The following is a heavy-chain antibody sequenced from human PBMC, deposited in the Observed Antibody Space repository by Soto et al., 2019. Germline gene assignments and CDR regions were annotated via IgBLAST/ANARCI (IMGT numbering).Heavy chain of an antibody. V-gene: IGHV4-59*01. D-gene: IGHD2-15*01. J-gene: IGHJ2*01. CDR3: ARVDCSGGSCDWYFDL. CDR1: GGSISSYY. Sequence: QVQLQESGPGLVKPSETLSLTCTVSGGSISSYYWSWIRQPPGKGLEWIGYIYYSGSTNYNPSLKSRVTISVDTSKNQFSLKLSSVTAADTAVYYCARVDCSGGSCDWYFDLWGRGTLVTVSS. CDR2: IYYSGST.